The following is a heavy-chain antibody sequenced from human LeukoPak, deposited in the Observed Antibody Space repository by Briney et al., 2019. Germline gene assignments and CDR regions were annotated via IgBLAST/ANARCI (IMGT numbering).Heavy chain of an antibody. V-gene: IGHV4-59*01. J-gene: IGHJ5*02. CDR3: ARERITMVRGSGNWFDP. CDR1: GGSISSYY. Sequence: SETLSLTCTVSGGSISSYYWSWIRQPPGKGLEWIGYIYYSGSTNYNPSLKSRVTISVDTSKNQFSLKLSSVTAADTAVYYCARERITMVRGSGNWFDPWGQGTLVTVSS. D-gene: IGHD3-10*01. CDR2: IYYSGST.